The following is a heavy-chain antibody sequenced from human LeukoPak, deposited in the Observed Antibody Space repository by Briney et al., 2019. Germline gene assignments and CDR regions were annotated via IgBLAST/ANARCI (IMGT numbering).Heavy chain of an antibody. J-gene: IGHJ4*02. D-gene: IGHD3-10*01. V-gene: IGHV4-34*01. CDR3: ARAQVLWFGKLSVPQSFDH. CDR1: GDSFSDYY. CDR2: INHSGRT. Sequence: SETLSLTCAVSGDSFSDYYWTRLRQSPLKGLEWIGEINHSGRTYYNPSLKSRVPISVDTSKNKFSLMLTSMTAADAAVYYCARAQVLWFGKLSVPQSFDHWGQGTLVTVSS.